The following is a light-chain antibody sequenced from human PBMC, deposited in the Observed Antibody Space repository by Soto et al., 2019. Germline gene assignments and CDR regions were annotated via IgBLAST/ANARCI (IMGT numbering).Light chain of an antibody. CDR1: QSVSSNY. CDR2: GAS. J-gene: IGKJ3*01. CDR3: QQYGTSPFT. Sequence: EIVLTQSPGTLSLSPGERATLSCRASQSVSSNYLAWYQQKPGQAPRVLIYGASSRATGIPDRFSGSGSGTDFTLTISRLEPEDFAEYYCQQYGTSPFTFGPGTKVDIK. V-gene: IGKV3-20*01.